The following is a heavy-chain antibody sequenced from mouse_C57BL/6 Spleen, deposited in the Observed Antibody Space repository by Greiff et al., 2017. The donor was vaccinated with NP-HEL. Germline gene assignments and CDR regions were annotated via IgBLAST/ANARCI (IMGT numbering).Heavy chain of an antibody. CDR3: ARRDSSGYVNYFDY. J-gene: IGHJ2*01. Sequence: VQLQQSGPELVKPGASVKIPCKASGYTFTDYNMDWVKQSHGKSLEWIGDINPNNGGTIYNQKFKGKATLTVDKSSSTAYMELRSLTSEDTAVYYCARRDSSGYVNYFDYWGQGTTLTVSS. CDR2: INPNNGGT. V-gene: IGHV1-18*01. CDR1: GYTFTDYN. D-gene: IGHD3-2*02.